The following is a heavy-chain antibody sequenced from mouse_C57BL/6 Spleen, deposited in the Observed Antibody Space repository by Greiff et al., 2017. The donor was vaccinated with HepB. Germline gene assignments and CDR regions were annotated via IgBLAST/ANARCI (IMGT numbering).Heavy chain of an antibody. V-gene: IGHV5-4*01. J-gene: IGHJ1*03. CDR2: ISDGGSYT. CDR3: ARNYGSSYVGYFDV. D-gene: IGHD1-1*01. Sequence: EVQRVESGGGLVKPGGSLKLSCAASGFTFSSYAMSWVRQTPEKRLEWVATISDGGSYTYYPDNVKGRFTISRDNAKNNLYLQMSHLKSEDTAMYYCARNYGSSYVGYFDVWGTGTTVTVSS. CDR1: GFTFSSYA.